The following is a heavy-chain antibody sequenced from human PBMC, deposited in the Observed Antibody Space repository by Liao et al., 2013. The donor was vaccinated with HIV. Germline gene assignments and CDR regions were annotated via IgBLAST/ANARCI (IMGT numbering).Heavy chain of an antibody. CDR3: ATGSWELLH. V-gene: IGHV4-4*07. J-gene: IGHJ4*02. Sequence: QVQLQESGPGLVKPSETVSLTCTVSGGSINNYYWTWIRQPAGKGLEWIGRIYSSGNTNFNPSLKSRVTMSVDTSKNQFSLKLTSMTAADTAVYYCATGSWELLHWGQGTLVIVSS. CDR1: GGSINNYY. D-gene: IGHD1-26*01. CDR2: IYSSGNT.